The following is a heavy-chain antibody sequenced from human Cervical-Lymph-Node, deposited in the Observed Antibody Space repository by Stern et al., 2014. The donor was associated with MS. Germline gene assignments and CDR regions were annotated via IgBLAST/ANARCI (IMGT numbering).Heavy chain of an antibody. Sequence: VQLGQSGGGVIQPGGSLRLSCTASGFTVSRDYMTWVRQAPGKGLEWVLRITNVGSPFYTDSVKGRFTISRDDSKNTVYLHMTSLRAEDTAMYYCARDTSSPERSDWWGQGTLVTVSS. CDR1: GFTVSRDY. CDR3: ARDTSSPERSDW. V-gene: IGHV3-53*01. CDR2: ITNVGSP. J-gene: IGHJ4*02. D-gene: IGHD1-1*01.